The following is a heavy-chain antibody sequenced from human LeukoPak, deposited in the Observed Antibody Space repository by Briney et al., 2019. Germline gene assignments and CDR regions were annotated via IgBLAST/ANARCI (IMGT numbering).Heavy chain of an antibody. CDR2: ISGSGDKT. J-gene: IGHJ4*02. CDR1: GFTFSTYA. V-gene: IGHV3-23*01. Sequence: GRSLTLSCAASGFTFSTYAMTWVRQAPGKGLQWVSSISGSGDKTYYAASVKGRFTISRDNSKNTVYLNMNGLRAEDTATYYCAKTLGGIVGYLEYWGQGTLVTVSS. D-gene: IGHD1-26*01. CDR3: AKTLGGIVGYLEY.